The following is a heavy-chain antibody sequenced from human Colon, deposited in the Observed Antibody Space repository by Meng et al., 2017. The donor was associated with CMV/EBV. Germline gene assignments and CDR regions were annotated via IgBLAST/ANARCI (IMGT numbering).Heavy chain of an antibody. Sequence: SETPSLTCTVSGGSINSGDYYWAWIRQSPGKGLEWIGYIHHSGNSFYNPSLKSRVTISVDMPNKHFSLNLRSVTAADTAVYYCARENSTSTGGFDFWGQGTLVTVSS. CDR2: IHHSGNS. D-gene: IGHD2-2*01. J-gene: IGHJ4*02. V-gene: IGHV4-30-4*08. CDR3: ARENSTSTGGFDF. CDR1: GGSINSGDYY.